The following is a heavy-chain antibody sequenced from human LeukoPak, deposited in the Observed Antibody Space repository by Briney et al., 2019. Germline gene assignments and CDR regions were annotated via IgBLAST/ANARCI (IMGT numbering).Heavy chain of an antibody. D-gene: IGHD5-12*01. CDR3: ARTQENLGTRYSGNEVYFQH. J-gene: IGHJ1*01. CDR1: GYTFTSYD. Sequence: ASVKVSCKASGYTFTSYDINWVRQATGQGLEWMGWMNPNSGNTGYAHKFQGRVTMTRNTSISTAYMELSSLRSDDTAVYYCARTQENLGTRYSGNEVYFQHWGQGTLVTVSS. V-gene: IGHV1-8*01. CDR2: MNPNSGNT.